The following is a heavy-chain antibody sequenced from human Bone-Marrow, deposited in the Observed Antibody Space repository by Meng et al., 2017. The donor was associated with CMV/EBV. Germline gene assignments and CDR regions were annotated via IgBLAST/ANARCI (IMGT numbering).Heavy chain of an antibody. V-gene: IGHV3-7*01. D-gene: IGHD1-1*01. CDR1: GFTFSSYS. Sequence: GESLKISCTASGFTFSSYSMNWVRQAPGKGLEWVAMIYQDGSEEYYADSVRGRFTISRDNAKNSLFLRMNSLRPEDTGVYYCARDNFGRFDSWGQGTVVTVSS. CDR2: IYQDGSEE. J-gene: IGHJ5*01. CDR3: ARDNFGRFDS.